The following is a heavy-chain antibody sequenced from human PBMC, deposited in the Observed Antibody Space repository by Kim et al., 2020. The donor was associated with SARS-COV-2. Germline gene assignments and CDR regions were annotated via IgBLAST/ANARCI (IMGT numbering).Heavy chain of an antibody. V-gene: IGHV3-11*05. D-gene: IGHD2-2*02. J-gene: IGHJ3*02. CDR3: AREGDIVVVPAAIFAFDI. Sequence: KGRFTISRDNAKNSLYLQMNSLRAEDTAVYYCAREGDIVVVPAAIFAFDIWGQGTMVTVSS.